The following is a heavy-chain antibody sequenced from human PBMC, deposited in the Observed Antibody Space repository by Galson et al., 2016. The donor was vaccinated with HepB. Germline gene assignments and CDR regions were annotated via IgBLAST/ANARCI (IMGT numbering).Heavy chain of an antibody. CDR1: GSHA. Sequence: SVKVSCKASGSHAVNWVRQAPGQGLQWMGWISFYNGDIKYAEKVQDRVTMTTDTSTGTAFMELRSLTSDDTAVYYCARRDDHHDESASYWVAYLDLWGRGTRVTVSS. CDR3: ARRDDHHDESASYWVAYLDL. V-gene: IGHV1-18*01. J-gene: IGHJ2*01. CDR2: ISFYNGDI. D-gene: IGHD2-15*01.